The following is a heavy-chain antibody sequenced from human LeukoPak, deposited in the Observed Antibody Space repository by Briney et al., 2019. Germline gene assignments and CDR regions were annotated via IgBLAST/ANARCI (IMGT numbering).Heavy chain of an antibody. V-gene: IGHV3-48*01. CDR2: ISSSSSTI. CDR1: GFTFSSYS. CDR3: ARAETYYYYYMDV. Sequence: PGGSLRLSCAASGFTFSSYSMNWVRQAPGKGLEWVSYISSSSSTIYYADSVKGRFTISRDNAKNSLYLQMNSLRAEDTAVYYCARAETYYYYYMDVWGKGTTVTVSS. J-gene: IGHJ6*03.